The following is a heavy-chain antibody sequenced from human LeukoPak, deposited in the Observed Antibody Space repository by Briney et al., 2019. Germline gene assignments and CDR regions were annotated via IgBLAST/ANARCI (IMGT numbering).Heavy chain of an antibody. CDR3: AGRVVLAALGY. J-gene: IGHJ4*02. CDR2: INHSGST. V-gene: IGHV4-34*01. D-gene: IGHD2-15*01. CDR1: GGSFRGSY. Sequence: SETLSLTCADYGGSFRGSYWSWIRHPLRERLEWIGEINHSGSTNLNPSLKRRVTMSVDTSKTQFSLKLTSVTAADTAVYYCAGRVVLAALGYWGQGDLVTVSS.